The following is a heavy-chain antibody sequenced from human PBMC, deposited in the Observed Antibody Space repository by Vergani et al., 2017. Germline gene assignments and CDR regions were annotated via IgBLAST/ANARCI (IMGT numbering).Heavy chain of an antibody. J-gene: IGHJ4*02. D-gene: IGHD1-20*01. V-gene: IGHV4-39*07. CDR2: INHSGST. CDR1: GGSISSSSYY. CDR3: ARRDGITGTLYFDY. Sequence: QLQLQESGPGLVKPSETLSLTCTVSGGSISSSSYYWGWIRQPPGKGLEWIGEINHSGSTNYNPSLKSRVTISVDTSKNQFSLKLSSVTAADTAVYYCARRDGITGTLYFDYWGQGTLVTVSS.